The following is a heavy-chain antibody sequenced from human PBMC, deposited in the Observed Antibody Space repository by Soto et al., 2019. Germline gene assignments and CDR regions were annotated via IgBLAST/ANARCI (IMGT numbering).Heavy chain of an antibody. V-gene: IGHV3-23*01. J-gene: IGHJ6*02. D-gene: IGHD3-10*01. CDR3: ANMVSKPYGMDV. CDR1: GFTFSSYA. CDR2: ISGSGGST. Sequence: GGSLRLSCAASGFTFSSYAMSWVRQAPGKGLEWVSAISGSGGSTYYADSVKGRFTISRDNSKNTLYLQMNSLRAEDTAVYYCANMVSKPYGMDVWGQGTTVTSP.